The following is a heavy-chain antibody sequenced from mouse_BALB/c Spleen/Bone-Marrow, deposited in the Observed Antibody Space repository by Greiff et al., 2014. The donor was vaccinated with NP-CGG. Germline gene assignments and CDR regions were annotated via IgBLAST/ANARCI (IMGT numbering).Heavy chain of an antibody. CDR1: GYTFTSSW. Sequence: VQLQQSGSVLVRPGASVKLSCKASGYTFTSSWMHWAEQRPGQGLEWIGEIHPNSGNTNYNEKFKGKATLTVDTSSSIAYVDLSSLTSEDSAVYYCARNHSYAWYFDYWGQGTTLTVSS. J-gene: IGHJ2*01. D-gene: IGHD1-1*01. CDR3: ARNHSYAWYFDY. CDR2: IHPNSGNT. V-gene: IGHV1S130*01.